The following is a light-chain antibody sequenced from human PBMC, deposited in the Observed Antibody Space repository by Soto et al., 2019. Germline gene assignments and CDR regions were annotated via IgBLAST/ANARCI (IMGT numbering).Light chain of an antibody. J-gene: IGLJ1*01. CDR2: DVS. CDR3: SSYTSSSTRV. CDR1: SSDVGGYNY. Sequence: QCALTQPASVSGSPGQSITISCTGTSSDVGGYNYVSWYQQHPGKAPKLMIYDVSNRPSGVSNRFSGSKSSNTASLAISGLQAEDEADYYCSSYTSSSTRVFGTGTKVTVL. V-gene: IGLV2-14*01.